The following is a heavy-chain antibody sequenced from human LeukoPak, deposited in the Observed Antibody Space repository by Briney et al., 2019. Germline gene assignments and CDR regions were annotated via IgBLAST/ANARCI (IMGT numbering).Heavy chain of an antibody. CDR3: AKEEVPNDY. Sequence: GGSLRLSCAVSGFTLNSNAMCWVRQAPGKGLEWVSASRIGVTTYYADSVEGRFTISRDTSKNTLYLQMNTLRPEDTPVYYCAKEEVPNDYWGQGTLVTVSS. V-gene: IGHV3-23*01. CDR2: SRIGVTT. J-gene: IGHJ4*02. D-gene: IGHD2-2*01. CDR1: GFTLNSNA.